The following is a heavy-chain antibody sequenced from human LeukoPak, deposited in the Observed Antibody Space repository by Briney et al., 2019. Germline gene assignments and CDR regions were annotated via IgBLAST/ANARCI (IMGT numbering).Heavy chain of an antibody. CDR2: IWYDGNNK. CDR3: AKDTKRYCTSTRCSITDH. CDR1: GFTFSSYG. J-gene: IGHJ4*02. Sequence: PGTSLRLSCAASGFTFSSYGMHWVRQAPGKGLEWVAIIWYDGNNKYHADSVRGRFTTSRDNSKNTLYLQMNSLRAEDTAVYYCAKDTKRYCTSTRCSITDHWGQGTLVTVSS. V-gene: IGHV3-33*06. D-gene: IGHD2-2*01.